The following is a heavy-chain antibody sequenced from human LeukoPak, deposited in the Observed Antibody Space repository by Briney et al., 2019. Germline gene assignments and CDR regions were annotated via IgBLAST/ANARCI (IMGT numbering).Heavy chain of an antibody. Sequence: PGGSLRLSCAASGFTFSSYSMNWVRQAPGKGLEWVSSISRSSSYIYYADSVKGRFTISRDNAKNSLYLQMNSLRAEDTAVYYCARDFFLGYCSGGSCYRPYYFDYWGQGTLVTVSS. CDR1: GFTFSSYS. CDR3: ARDFFLGYCSGGSCYRPYYFDY. CDR2: ISRSSSYI. V-gene: IGHV3-21*01. D-gene: IGHD2-15*01. J-gene: IGHJ4*02.